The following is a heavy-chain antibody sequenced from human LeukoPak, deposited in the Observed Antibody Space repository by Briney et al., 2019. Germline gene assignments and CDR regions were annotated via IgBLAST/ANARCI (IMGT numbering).Heavy chain of an antibody. V-gene: IGHV1-18*01. CDR3: AREGIQLWLDLSY. CDR2: ISAYNGNT. J-gene: IGHJ4*02. D-gene: IGHD5-18*01. Sequence: ASVKVSCKASGYTXTSYGISWVRQAPGQGLEWMGWISAYNGNTHYAQKLQGRVTMTTDTSTSTAHMELRSLRSDDTAVYYCAREGIQLWLDLSYWGQGTLVTVSS. CDR1: GYTXTSYG.